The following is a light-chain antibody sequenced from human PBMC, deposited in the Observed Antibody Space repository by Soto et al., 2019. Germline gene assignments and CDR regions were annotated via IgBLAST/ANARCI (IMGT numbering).Light chain of an antibody. J-gene: IGLJ1*01. Sequence: QSVLTQPASVSGSPGQSITISCTGTSNDVGGYNYVSWYQQQPGKAPKLIIYDVSHRPSGISNRFSGSKSGNTASLTISGLHVEDEADYYCSSHSATSPYVFGTGTKVTVL. CDR2: DVS. CDR1: SNDVGGYNY. CDR3: SSHSATSPYV. V-gene: IGLV2-14*03.